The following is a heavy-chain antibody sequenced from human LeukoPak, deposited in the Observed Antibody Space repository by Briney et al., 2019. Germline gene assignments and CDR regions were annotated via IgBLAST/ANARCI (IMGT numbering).Heavy chain of an antibody. CDR3: ARDGGLEGDAFDI. Sequence: GGSLRLSCTASGFTFSTYEMNWVRQAPGKGLEWVSYISGSGSAKHYADSVKGRFTISRDNAKNSLYLQMNSLRADDTAVYYCARDGGLEGDAFDIWGQGTMVTVSS. V-gene: IGHV3-48*03. D-gene: IGHD1-1*01. CDR1: GFTFSTYE. CDR2: ISGSGSAK. J-gene: IGHJ3*02.